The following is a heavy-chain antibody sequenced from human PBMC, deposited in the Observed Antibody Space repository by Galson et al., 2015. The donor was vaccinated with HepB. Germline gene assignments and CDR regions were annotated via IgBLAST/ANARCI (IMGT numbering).Heavy chain of an antibody. V-gene: IGHV1-69*04. CDR2: IIPILGIA. D-gene: IGHD3-10*01. CDR3: ARDGSGSYYYFDY. CDR1: GGTFSSYT. Sequence: SVKVSCKASGGTFSSYTISWVRQAPGQGLEWMGRIIPILGIANYAQKFQGRVTITADKSTSTAYMELSSLRSEDTAVYYCARDGSGSYYYFDYWGQGTLVTVSS. J-gene: IGHJ4*02.